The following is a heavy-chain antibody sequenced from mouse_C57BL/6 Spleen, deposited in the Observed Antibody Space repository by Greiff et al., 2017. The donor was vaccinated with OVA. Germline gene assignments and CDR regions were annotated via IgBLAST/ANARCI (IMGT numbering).Heavy chain of an antibody. CDR3: ARETAQATNYAMDY. J-gene: IGHJ4*01. CDR1: GYTFTSYW. D-gene: IGHD3-2*02. Sequence: VKLQESGAELVRPGSSVKLSCKASGYTFTSYWMDWVKQRPGQGLEWIGNIYPSDSETHYNQKFKDKATLTVDKSSSTAYMQLSSLTSEDSAVYYCARETAQATNYAMDYWGQGTSVTVSS. V-gene: IGHV1-61*01. CDR2: IYPSDSET.